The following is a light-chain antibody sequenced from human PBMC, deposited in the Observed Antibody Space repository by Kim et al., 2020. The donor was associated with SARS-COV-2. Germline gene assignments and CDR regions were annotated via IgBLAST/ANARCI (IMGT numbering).Light chain of an antibody. V-gene: IGLV2-23*02. J-gene: IGLJ2*01. CDR2: EVT. CDR3: CSYAGSSTLI. Sequence: GQSITISCTGTSSDVGRYNLVSWYQLQPGKAPKLMIYEVTKWPSGVSNRFSGSKSGNTASLTISGLQAEDEADYYCCSYAGSSTLIFGGGTKVTVL. CDR1: SSDVGRYNL.